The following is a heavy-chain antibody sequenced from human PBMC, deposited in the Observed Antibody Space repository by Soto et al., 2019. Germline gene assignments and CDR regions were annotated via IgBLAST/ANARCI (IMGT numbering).Heavy chain of an antibody. Sequence: VQLQESGPGLVKPSQTLSLTCTVSGGSISSGGNYWSWIRKHPGKGLEWIWYIYYSGSTYYNPSLKSRVTISVDTSKNQFSLKLSSVTAADTAVYYCASGYSRFYFDYWGQGTLVTVSS. CDR2: IYYSGST. J-gene: IGHJ4*02. D-gene: IGHD5-12*01. CDR1: GGSISSGGNY. CDR3: ASGYSRFYFDY. V-gene: IGHV4-31*03.